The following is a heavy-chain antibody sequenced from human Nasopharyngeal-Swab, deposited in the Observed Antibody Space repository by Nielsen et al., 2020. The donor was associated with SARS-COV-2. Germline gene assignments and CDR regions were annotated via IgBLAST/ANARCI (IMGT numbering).Heavy chain of an antibody. CDR3: TTGFDP. CDR1: GFTFSSYS. CDR2: IKSKTDGGTT. V-gene: IGHV3-15*01. J-gene: IGHJ5*02. Sequence: GESLKISCAASGFTFSSYSMNWVRQAPGKGLEWVGRIKSKTDGGTTDYAAPVKGRFTISRDDSKNTLYLQMNSLKTEDTAAYYCTTGFDPWGQGTLVTVSS.